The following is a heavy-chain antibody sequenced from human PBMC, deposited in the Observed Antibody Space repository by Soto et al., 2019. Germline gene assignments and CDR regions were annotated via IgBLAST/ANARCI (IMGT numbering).Heavy chain of an antibody. CDR1: GGSVSGANYY. CDR2: MSHSGGT. CDR3: ARVERGTATTVVDAFDI. J-gene: IGHJ3*02. V-gene: IGHV4-34*01. Sequence: QVQLQQWGAGLLKPSETLSLTCAVYGGSVSGANYYWSWIRQPPGKGLEWIGEMSHSGGTHSNPSLKSRVTRSVDTSTNQFSLKMSSVTAADTAVYYCARVERGTATTVVDAFDIWGPGTMVTVSS. D-gene: IGHD1-1*01.